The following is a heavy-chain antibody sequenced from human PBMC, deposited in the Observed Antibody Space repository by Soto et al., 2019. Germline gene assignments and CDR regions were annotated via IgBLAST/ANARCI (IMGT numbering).Heavy chain of an antibody. CDR1: GRSITSYY. Sequence: QVVLQESGPGLVKPSETLSLTCSVSGRSITSYYWSWVRQPPGKGLEWIGYIYDNGITSQNPSLKCPVTMSADTSKNQFSLKLTSVMGADTAXXYCARTYDSNGYANEFDSWGQGILVTVTS. CDR2: IYDNGIT. J-gene: IGHJ4*02. CDR3: ARTYDSNGYANEFDS. D-gene: IGHD3-22*01. V-gene: IGHV4-59*12.